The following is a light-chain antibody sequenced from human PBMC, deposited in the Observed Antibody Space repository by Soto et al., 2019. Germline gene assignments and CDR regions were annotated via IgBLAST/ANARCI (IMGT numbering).Light chain of an antibody. CDR1: QSVRSY. CDR3: QQRSNWPLMYT. Sequence: EIVLTQSPATLSLSPGERATLSCRASQSVRSYLAWYQQKPGQAPRLLIYDASNRATGIPARFSGSGSGTDFTLTISRLEPEDFAVYYCQQRSNWPLMYTFGQGTKLELK. CDR2: DAS. V-gene: IGKV3-11*01. J-gene: IGKJ2*01.